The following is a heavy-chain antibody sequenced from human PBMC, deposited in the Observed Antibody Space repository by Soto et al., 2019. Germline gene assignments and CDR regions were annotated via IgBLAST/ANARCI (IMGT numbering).Heavy chain of an antibody. V-gene: IGHV3-23*01. CDR2: ISGSGFKK. D-gene: IGHD1-26*01. Sequence: XGSLRLSCAASGFIFENFGMSWVRQAPGKGLEWISSISGSGFKKYYADSVKGRFTISRDNSKSTVYLELNNLSAEDTAVYHCAKNQGVELVPLATVDWFDPWGQGSVVTVSS. J-gene: IGHJ5*02. CDR3: AKNQGVELVPLATVDWFDP. CDR1: GFIFENFG.